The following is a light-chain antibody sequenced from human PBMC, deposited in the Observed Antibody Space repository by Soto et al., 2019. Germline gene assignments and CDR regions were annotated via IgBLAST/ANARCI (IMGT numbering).Light chain of an antibody. CDR1: SSNIGAGYD. Sequence: QSVLTQPPSVSGAPGQRVTISCTGSSSNIGAGYDVHWYQQLPGTAPKLLIYGNSNRPSGVPDRFSCSKSVTSSSLAITGLQAEDEADYYCQSYDSSLSGHVVFGGGTKLTVL. V-gene: IGLV1-40*01. J-gene: IGLJ2*01. CDR3: QSYDSSLSGHVV. CDR2: GNS.